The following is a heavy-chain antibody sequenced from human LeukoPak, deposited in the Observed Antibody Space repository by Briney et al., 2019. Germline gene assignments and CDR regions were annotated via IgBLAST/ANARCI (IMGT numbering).Heavy chain of an antibody. D-gene: IGHD6-13*01. CDR2: IIPIFETS. Sequence: SVKVSCKAAGGTFSNYGISWVRQAPGQGLEWMGGIIPIFETSTYAQKFQRRVTITADKSTSTAYMELSSLRSEDTAVYYCARRSGQQQLEQWGQGTLVTVSS. CDR3: ARRSGQQQLEQ. V-gene: IGHV1-69*06. CDR1: GGTFSNYG. J-gene: IGHJ4*02.